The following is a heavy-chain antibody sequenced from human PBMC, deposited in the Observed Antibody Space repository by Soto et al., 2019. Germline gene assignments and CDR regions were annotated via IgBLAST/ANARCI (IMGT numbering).Heavy chain of an antibody. V-gene: IGHV3-23*01. D-gene: IGHD3-22*01. Sequence: EVRLLESGGGSVPPGASARLSCLTSGFMFDNYAMSWVRQSPARGLEWVAAISGSGHATYYTQSVRGRFTISRDKSKKTVFLQMNNLRTEDTAIYYCAKGRYFDSSGGCANYWGLGTLVTDSS. CDR1: GFMFDNYA. CDR2: ISGSGHAT. J-gene: IGHJ4*02. CDR3: AKGRYFDSSGGCANY.